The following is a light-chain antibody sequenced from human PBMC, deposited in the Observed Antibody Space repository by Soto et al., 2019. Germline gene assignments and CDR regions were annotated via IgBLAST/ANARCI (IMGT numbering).Light chain of an antibody. CDR1: QSINSF. CDR3: QQSGRT. V-gene: IGKV3-20*01. Sequence: EIVLTQSPGTLSLSPGEGATLSCRASQSINSFLAWYQQRRGQAPRLLIHGASNRATGIPDRFSGSGSGTDFTLTISRLEPEDFAVYYCQQSGRTFGPGTKLEMK. CDR2: GAS. J-gene: IGKJ2*01.